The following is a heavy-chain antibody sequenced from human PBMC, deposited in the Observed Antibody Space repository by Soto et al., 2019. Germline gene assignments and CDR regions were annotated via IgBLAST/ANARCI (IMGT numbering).Heavy chain of an antibody. D-gene: IGHD1-26*01. CDR1: GGTFSSYA. CDR2: IIPIFGTA. V-gene: IGHV1-69*13. CDR3: ARGFRLWSRFDY. Sequence: SVKVSCKASGGTFSSYAISWVRQAPGQGLEWMGGIIPIFGTANYAQKFQGRVTITADESTSTAYMELSSLRSEDTAVYYCARGFRLWSRFDYWGQGTLVTVSS. J-gene: IGHJ4*02.